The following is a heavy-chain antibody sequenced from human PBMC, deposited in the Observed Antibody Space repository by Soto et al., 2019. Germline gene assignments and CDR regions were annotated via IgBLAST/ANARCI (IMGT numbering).Heavy chain of an antibody. V-gene: IGHV4-30-2*01. CDR3: SRHVYYDFWSGYPRYYFDY. CDR1: GGSISSGDYS. D-gene: IGHD3-3*01. CDR2: IYLIGST. Sequence: SETLSLTCAVSGGSISSGDYSWSWIRQPPGKGLEWIGYIYLIGSTYYSPSLKSRVTISIDRSKNQLSLNLSSVTAADTAVYFCSRHVYYDFWSGYPRYYFDYWGQGTLVTVSS. J-gene: IGHJ4*02.